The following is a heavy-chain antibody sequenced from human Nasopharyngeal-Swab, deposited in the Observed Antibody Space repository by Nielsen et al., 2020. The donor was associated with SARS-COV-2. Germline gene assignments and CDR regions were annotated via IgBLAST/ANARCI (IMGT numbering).Heavy chain of an antibody. CDR1: GFTFGDYA. CDR2: IRSKAYGGTT. D-gene: IGHD6-19*01. Sequence: GGSLRPSCTASGFTFGDYAMSWFRQAPGKGLEWVGFIRSKAYGGTTEYAASVKGRFTISRDDSKSIAYLQMNSLKTEDTAVYYCTRETPYSSGWYSFDYWGQGTLVTVSS. J-gene: IGHJ4*02. V-gene: IGHV3-49*03. CDR3: TRETPYSSGWYSFDY.